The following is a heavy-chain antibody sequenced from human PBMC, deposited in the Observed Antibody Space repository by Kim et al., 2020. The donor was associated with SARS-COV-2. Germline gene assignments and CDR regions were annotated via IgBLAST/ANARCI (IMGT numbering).Heavy chain of an antibody. CDR2: ISYDGSNK. V-gene: IGHV3-30*18. Sequence: GGSLRLSCAASGFTFSSYGMHWVRQAPGKGLEWVAVISYDGSNKYYADSVKGRFTISRDNSKNTLYLQMNSLRAEDTAVYYCAKDSHIEAAPTDYWGQGTLVTVSS. D-gene: IGHD2-15*01. CDR1: GFTFSSYG. CDR3: AKDSHIEAAPTDY. J-gene: IGHJ4*02.